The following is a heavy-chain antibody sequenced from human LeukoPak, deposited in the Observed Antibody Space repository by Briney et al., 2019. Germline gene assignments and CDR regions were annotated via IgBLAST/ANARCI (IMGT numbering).Heavy chain of an antibody. CDR1: GGSFSVYY. J-gene: IGHJ3*02. Sequence: SETLSLTCAVYGGSFSVYYWSWIRQPPGKVMEWIGEINHSGSTNSNPSLKSRVTISVDTSKNQFSLKLSSVTAADTAVYYCAREYPDDAFDIWGQGTMVTVST. V-gene: IGHV4-34*01. D-gene: IGHD1-14*01. CDR2: INHSGST. CDR3: AREYPDDAFDI.